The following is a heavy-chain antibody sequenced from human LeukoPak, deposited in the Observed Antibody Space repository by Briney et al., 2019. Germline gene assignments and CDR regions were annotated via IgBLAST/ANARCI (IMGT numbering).Heavy chain of an antibody. Sequence: GRSLRLSCAASGFTFSSYGMHWVRQAPGKGLEWVAVISYDGSNKYYADSVKGRFTISRDNSKNTLYLQMNSLRAEDTAVYYCARSEFEAFDMWGQGTMVTVSS. CDR3: ARSEFEAFDM. J-gene: IGHJ3*02. D-gene: IGHD3-10*01. V-gene: IGHV3-30*03. CDR1: GFTFSSYG. CDR2: ISYDGSNK.